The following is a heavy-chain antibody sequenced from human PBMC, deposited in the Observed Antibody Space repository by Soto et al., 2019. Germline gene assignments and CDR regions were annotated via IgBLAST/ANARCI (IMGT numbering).Heavy chain of an antibody. CDR1: GGSITSSSHF. CDR3: AGQTFTIAAASYGRSNWFDP. CDR2: IYFTGNT. V-gene: IGHV4-39*01. D-gene: IGHD6-25*01. J-gene: IGHJ5*02. Sequence: SETLSLTCSASGGSITSSSHFWGWVRQPPGKGLEWIGTIYFTGNTYYTPSLKSRLTMSIDTSKNEVSLRLNSVTAADTAVYYCAGQTFTIAAASYGRSNWFDPWGTGTLVTVSS.